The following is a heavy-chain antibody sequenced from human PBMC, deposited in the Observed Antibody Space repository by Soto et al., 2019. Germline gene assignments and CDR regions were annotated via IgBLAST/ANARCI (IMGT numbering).Heavy chain of an antibody. CDR2: IYYSGNT. J-gene: IGHJ4*02. CDR3: AREMVTYGPYFDY. V-gene: IGHV4-30-4*01. Sequence: QVQLQESGPGLVKPSQTLSLTCTVSGGSISSGDYYWSWIRQPPGKGLEWIGYIYYSGNTYYNPSLKSRVTISVDTSKNQFSRKLSSVTAADTAVYYCAREMVTYGPYFDYWGQGTLVTVSS. CDR1: GGSISSGDYY. D-gene: IGHD2-21*02.